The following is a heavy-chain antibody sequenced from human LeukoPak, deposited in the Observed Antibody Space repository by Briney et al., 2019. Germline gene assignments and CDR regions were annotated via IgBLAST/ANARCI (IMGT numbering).Heavy chain of an antibody. CDR3: ARRRDLYSGSYYPFDY. D-gene: IGHD1-26*01. V-gene: IGHV5-51*01. CDR2: NYPGDSET. J-gene: IGHJ4*02. CDR1: GYSFTNYW. Sequence: GESLKISCKGSGYSFTNYWIGWVRQMPGKGLEWMGINYPGDSETRYSPSFQGRVTISADKSISTAYLQWSSLKAADTAMYYCARRRDLYSGSYYPFDYWGQGTLVTVSS.